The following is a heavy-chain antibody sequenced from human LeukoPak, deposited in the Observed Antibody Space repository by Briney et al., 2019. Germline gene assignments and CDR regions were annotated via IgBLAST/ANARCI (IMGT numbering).Heavy chain of an antibody. V-gene: IGHV4-4*02. J-gene: IGHJ3*02. Sequence: PSGTLSLTCAVSGASISSSNWLSWVRQPPGKGLEWIGEIYHSGSTNYNPSLKSRVTISVDTSKNQFSLKLSSVTAADTAVYYCARRGRITMVRGVMPAFDIWGQGTMVTVSS. CDR3: ARRGRITMVRGVMPAFDI. CDR2: IYHSGST. CDR1: GASISSSNW. D-gene: IGHD3-10*01.